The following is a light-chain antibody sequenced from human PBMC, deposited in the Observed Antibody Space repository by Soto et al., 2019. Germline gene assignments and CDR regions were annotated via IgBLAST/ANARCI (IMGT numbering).Light chain of an antibody. CDR2: DAS. J-gene: IGKJ4*01. CDR1: QSVSNY. CDR3: QQRSNWPPVT. Sequence: EIVLTQSPATLSLSPGERATLSCRASQSVSNYLAWYQQNPGQAPRLLIYDASNRASGIPARFSGSGSGTYFTLTISSLDPEAFAVYYCQQRSNWPPVTFGGGTKVEIQ. V-gene: IGKV3-11*01.